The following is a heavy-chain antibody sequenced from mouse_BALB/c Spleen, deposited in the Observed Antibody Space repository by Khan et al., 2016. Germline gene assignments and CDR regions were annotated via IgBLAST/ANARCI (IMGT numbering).Heavy chain of an antibody. CDR3: ARLHYYGYSDN. J-gene: IGHJ2*01. Sequence: EVKLLESGGGLVQPGGSLKLSCAASGFDFSRYWMSWVRQAPGKGLEWIGEINPDSSTINYTPSLKDKFIISRDNAKNTPYLQMNKVRSEDTAHYYGARLHYYGYSDNWGQGTTLTVSS. CDR2: INPDSSTI. V-gene: IGHV4-1*02. D-gene: IGHD1-2*01. CDR1: GFDFSRYW.